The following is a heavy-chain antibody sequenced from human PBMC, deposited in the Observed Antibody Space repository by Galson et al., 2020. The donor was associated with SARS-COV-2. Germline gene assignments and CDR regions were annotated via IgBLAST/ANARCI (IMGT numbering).Heavy chain of an antibody. Sequence: GGSLRLPCAASEFTFSTYAMHWVRQAPGKGLEWVAVIWSDGNHKYYGASVKDRFTISRDNSKNTVNLQMNSLRAEDTAVYYCASSIIVAGGIDYWGQGTLVTVSS. D-gene: IGHD6-19*01. CDR2: IWSDGNHK. CDR1: EFTFSTYA. CDR3: ASSIIVAGGIDY. J-gene: IGHJ4*02. V-gene: IGHV3-33*01.